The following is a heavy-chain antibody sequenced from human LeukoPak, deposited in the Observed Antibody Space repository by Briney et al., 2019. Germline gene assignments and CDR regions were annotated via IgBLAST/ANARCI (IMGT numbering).Heavy chain of an antibody. Sequence: ASVKVSCKTSGYSFTDYYMYWVRQAPGQGLEYMGGINPKTGGANYAQKFQGRVTMTRDTSISTAYIELNRLTSDDTAVYYCVPQGSMPMYFDYWGQGTLVIVSS. CDR3: VPQGSMPMYFDY. D-gene: IGHD3-10*01. V-gene: IGHV1-2*02. J-gene: IGHJ4*02. CDR2: INPKTGGA. CDR1: GYSFTDYY.